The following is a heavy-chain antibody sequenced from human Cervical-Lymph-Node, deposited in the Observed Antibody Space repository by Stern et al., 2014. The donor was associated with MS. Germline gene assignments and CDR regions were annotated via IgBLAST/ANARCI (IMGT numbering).Heavy chain of an antibody. CDR1: GYTFTSYG. J-gene: IGHJ6*02. D-gene: IGHD6-19*01. CDR2: ISAYNGNT. Sequence: QMQLVQSGAEVKKPGASVKVSCKASGYTFTSYGISWVRQAPGQGLEWMGWISAYNGNTNYAQKLQGRVTMTTDTSTSTAYMELRSLRSDDTAVYYCARSIPLAPVAANYYYYGMDVWGQGTTVTVSS. V-gene: IGHV1-18*01. CDR3: ARSIPLAPVAANYYYYGMDV.